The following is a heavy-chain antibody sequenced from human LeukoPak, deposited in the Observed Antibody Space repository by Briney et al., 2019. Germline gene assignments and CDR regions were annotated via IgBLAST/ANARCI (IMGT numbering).Heavy chain of an antibody. D-gene: IGHD5-18*01. CDR3: ARVDTVMAYYFDL. Sequence: GWSLRLYCAASRFTVSTNCMTWVRQAPGQGLEWESTIYSGGTTYYADSVMRRFTISRHNSRNTLYLQMNSLRAEDTAVYYCARVDTVMAYYFDLWGQGTLVTVSS. V-gene: IGHV3-53*04. CDR1: RFTVSTNC. J-gene: IGHJ4*02. CDR2: IYSGGTT.